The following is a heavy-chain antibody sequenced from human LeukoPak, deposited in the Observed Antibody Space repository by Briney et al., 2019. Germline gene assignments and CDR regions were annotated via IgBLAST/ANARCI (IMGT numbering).Heavy chain of an antibody. V-gene: IGHV4-34*01. Sequence: SETLSLTCAVYDGSFSGYYWSWIRQPPGKGLEWIGEINHSGSTNYNPSLKSRVTISVDTSKNQFSLKLSSVTAADTAVYYCARGIVVVTDSNVNFDYWGQGTLVTVSS. CDR1: DGSFSGYY. CDR3: ARGIVVVTDSNVNFDY. CDR2: INHSGST. J-gene: IGHJ4*02. D-gene: IGHD2-21*02.